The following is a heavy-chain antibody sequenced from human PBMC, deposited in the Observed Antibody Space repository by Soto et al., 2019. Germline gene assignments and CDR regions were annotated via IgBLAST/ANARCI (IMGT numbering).Heavy chain of an antibody. V-gene: IGHV3-72*01. CDR1: GFTLSDHY. CDR3: AREAGTNWFDP. Sequence: GGSLRLSCAGSGFTLSDHYIDWVRQAPGKGLEWVGRSRDKAQGYSTAYAASVKGRFTTSRDESKNSVYLQMNSLRAEDTAVYYCAREAGTNWFDPWGQGTLVTVSS. CDR2: SRDKAQGYST. D-gene: IGHD1-1*01. J-gene: IGHJ5*02.